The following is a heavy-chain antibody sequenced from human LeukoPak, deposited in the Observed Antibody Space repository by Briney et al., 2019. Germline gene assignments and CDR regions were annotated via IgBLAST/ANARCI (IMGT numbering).Heavy chain of an antibody. J-gene: IGHJ5*02. V-gene: IGHV4-34*01. CDR3: ARALYHDFWSGYLANNWFDP. CDR1: GGSFSGYY. CDR2: INHSGST. D-gene: IGHD3-3*01. Sequence: SETLSLTCAVYGGSFSGYYWSWLRQPPGKGLEWIGEINHSGSTNYNPSLKSRVTISVDTSKNQFSLKLSSVTAADTAVYYCARALYHDFWSGYLANNWFDPWGQGTLVTVSS.